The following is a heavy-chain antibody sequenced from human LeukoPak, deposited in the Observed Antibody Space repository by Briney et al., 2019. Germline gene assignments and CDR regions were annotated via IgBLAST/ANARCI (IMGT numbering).Heavy chain of an antibody. CDR2: ISYDGSNK. CDR3: ARDRDYEGDYFDY. J-gene: IGHJ4*02. Sequence: GRSLRLSCAGSGFTLSIYDMHRVRQAPGKGLEWVAVISYDGSNKNYADSVKGRFTISRDNSKNTLYLQMNSLRVEDTAAYYCARDRDYEGDYFDYWGQGTLVTVSS. CDR1: GFTLSIYD. D-gene: IGHD3-22*01. V-gene: IGHV3-30*04.